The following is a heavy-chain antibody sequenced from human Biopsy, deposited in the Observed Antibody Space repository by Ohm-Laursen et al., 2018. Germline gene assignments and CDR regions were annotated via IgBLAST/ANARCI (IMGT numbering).Heavy chain of an antibody. CDR2: VFSSGTT. Sequence: GTLSLTCSVSGGSMDRYFWSWIRQPVGKGLEWIGHVFSSGTTNYNPSLNSRATLSIDMSKNQFSLKMTSMTAPDTGFYFCARGGGMNYFDPWGQGILVSVSS. V-gene: IGHV4-4*07. CDR1: GGSMDRYF. CDR3: ARGGGMNYFDP. D-gene: IGHD1-7*01. J-gene: IGHJ5*02.